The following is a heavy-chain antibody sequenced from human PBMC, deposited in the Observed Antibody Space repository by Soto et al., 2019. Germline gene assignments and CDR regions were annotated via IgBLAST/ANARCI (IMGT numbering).Heavy chain of an antibody. J-gene: IGHJ4*02. CDR1: GFTFSGSA. CDR2: IRSKANSYAT. D-gene: IGHD3-10*01. V-gene: IGHV3-73*01. CDR3: TRYYYGSGSPDY. Sequence: VQLVESGGGVVQPGRSLRLSCAASGFTFSGSAMHWVRQASGKGLEWVGRIRSKANSYATAYAASVKGRFTISRDDSKNTAYLQMNSLKTEDTAVYYCTRYYYGSGSPDYWGQGTLVTVSS.